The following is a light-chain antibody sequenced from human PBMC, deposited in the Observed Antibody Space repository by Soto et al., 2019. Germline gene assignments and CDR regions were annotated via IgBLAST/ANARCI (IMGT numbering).Light chain of an antibody. CDR1: QSITIW. J-gene: IGKJ2*01. CDR2: KAS. CDR3: QQYKTYSRT. Sequence: DIQMTQSPSTLSASVGDRVTITCRASQSITIWLAWYQQKPGKAPKPLIYKASTLESGVPSRFSGSGSGTEFTLTISSLQPDDFATYYCQQYKTYSRTFGQGTKLEIK. V-gene: IGKV1-5*03.